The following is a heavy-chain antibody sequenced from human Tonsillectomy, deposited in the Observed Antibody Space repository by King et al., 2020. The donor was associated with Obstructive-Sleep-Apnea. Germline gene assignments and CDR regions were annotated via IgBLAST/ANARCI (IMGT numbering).Heavy chain of an antibody. J-gene: IGHJ4*02. CDR3: ARETFSGWYLREYYYFDY. Sequence: HVQLVESGGGVVQPGRSLRLSCAASGFTFSSYAMHWVRQAPGKGLEWVAVISYDGSNKYYADSVKGRFTISRDNSKNTLYLQMNSLRAEDTAVYYCARETFSGWYLREYYYFDYWGQGTLVTVSS. V-gene: IGHV3-30*04. D-gene: IGHD6-19*01. CDR2: ISYDGSNK. CDR1: GFTFSSYA.